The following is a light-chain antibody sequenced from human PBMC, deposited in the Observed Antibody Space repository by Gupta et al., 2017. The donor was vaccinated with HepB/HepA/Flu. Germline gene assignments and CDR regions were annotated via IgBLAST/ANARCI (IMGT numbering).Light chain of an antibody. Sequence: DIQLTPSPSSLSASVGDRVTITCRASQSISSYLNWYQQKPGKAPKLLIYAASSLQSGVPSRFSGSGSGTDFTLTISSLQPEDFATYYCQQSYSTPCRFGQGTKLEIK. CDR3: QQSYSTPCR. V-gene: IGKV1-39*01. CDR1: QSISSY. J-gene: IGKJ2*04. CDR2: AAS.